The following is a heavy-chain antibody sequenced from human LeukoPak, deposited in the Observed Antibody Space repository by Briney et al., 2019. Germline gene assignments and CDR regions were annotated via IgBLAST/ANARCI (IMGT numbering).Heavy chain of an antibody. Sequence: PGGSLRLSCAASGFTFSSYGMNWVRQAPGKGLEWVSSISSSSSYIYYADSVKGRFTISRDNAKNSLYLQMNSLRAEDTAVYYCARDLRYCSGGSCYSDAFDIWGQGTMVTVSS. CDR3: ARDLRYCSGGSCYSDAFDI. CDR2: ISSSSSYI. CDR1: GFTFSSYG. D-gene: IGHD2-15*01. J-gene: IGHJ3*02. V-gene: IGHV3-21*01.